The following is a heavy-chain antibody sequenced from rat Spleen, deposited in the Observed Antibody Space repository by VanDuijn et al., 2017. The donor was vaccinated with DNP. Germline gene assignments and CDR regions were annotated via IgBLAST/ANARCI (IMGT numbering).Heavy chain of an antibody. CDR3: ARGSSSIYWYFDF. CDR2: INTGGGNT. Sequence: EVQLVESGGGLVQPGRSLKLSCAASGFTFSDYNMAWVRQAPMKGLEWVASINTGGGNTYYRDSVKGRFTISRDNAKSTLYLQMDSLRSEDTATYYCARGSSSIYWYFDFWGPGTMVTVSS. V-gene: IGHV5S23*01. D-gene: IGHD1-2*01. J-gene: IGHJ1*01. CDR1: GFTFSDYN.